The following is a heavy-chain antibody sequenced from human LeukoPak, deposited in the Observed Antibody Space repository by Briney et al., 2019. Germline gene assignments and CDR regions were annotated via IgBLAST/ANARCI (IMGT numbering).Heavy chain of an antibody. CDR1: GFTFSSYS. CDR3: ASSPYSSSWQFDP. D-gene: IGHD6-13*01. V-gene: IGHV3-48*01. J-gene: IGHJ5*02. Sequence: GGSLRLSCAASGFTFSSYSMNWVRQAPGKGLEWVSYISSSSSTIYYADSVKGRFTISRDNAKNSLYLQMNSLRAEDTAVYYCASSPYSSSWQFDPWGQGTLVTVSS. CDR2: ISSSSSTI.